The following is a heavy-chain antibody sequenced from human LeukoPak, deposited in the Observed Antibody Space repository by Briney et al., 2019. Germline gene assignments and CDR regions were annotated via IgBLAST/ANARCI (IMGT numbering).Heavy chain of an antibody. Sequence: GGSLRLSCAASGFTFSSYWMSWVRQAPGKGLEWVANIKQDGSEKYYVDSVKGRFTISRDNAKNSLYLQMNSLRAEDTAVYYWAREQAYCGGDCYSGFDIWGQGTMVTVSP. CDR1: GFTFSSYW. CDR2: IKQDGSEK. J-gene: IGHJ3*02. D-gene: IGHD2-21*02. V-gene: IGHV3-7*01. CDR3: AREQAYCGGDCYSGFDI.